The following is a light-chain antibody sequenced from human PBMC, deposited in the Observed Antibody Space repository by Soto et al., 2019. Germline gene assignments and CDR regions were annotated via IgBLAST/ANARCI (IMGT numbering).Light chain of an antibody. CDR1: SSYIGSNY. CDR2: KNN. CDR3: AVWDDSLSGVV. V-gene: IGLV1-47*01. Sequence: QSVLTQPPSASGTPGQRVTISCSESSSYIGSNYVYWYQQLPGMAPKVLIYKNNQRPSGVPDRFSGFKSGTSASLAISGLRSEDEADYSCAVWDDSLSGVVFGGGTKLTVL. J-gene: IGLJ2*01.